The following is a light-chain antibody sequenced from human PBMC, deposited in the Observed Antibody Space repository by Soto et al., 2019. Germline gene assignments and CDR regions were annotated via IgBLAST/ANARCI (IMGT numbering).Light chain of an antibody. Sequence: DVQMTQSPSSLSASSGDRVTISCRASQVIHNYLAWYQQKPGKPPKLLIYGESTVQTGVPSRFTGSGYGTDFTLTISSLQPEDVATYYCQQYNNCLRTFGGGTTVEIK. CDR2: GES. CDR3: QQYNNCLRT. V-gene: IGKV1-27*01. CDR1: QVIHNY. J-gene: IGKJ4*01.